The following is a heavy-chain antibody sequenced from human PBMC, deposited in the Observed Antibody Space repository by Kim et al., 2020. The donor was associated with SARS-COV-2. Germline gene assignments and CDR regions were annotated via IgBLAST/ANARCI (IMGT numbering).Heavy chain of an antibody. D-gene: IGHD3-10*01. CDR3: ARRGVRGVIGFDP. Sequence: NPYSKSRVTVSVDKCKNQFSLKMSSVTATDTAVYYCARRGVRGVIGFDPWGQGTLVTVSS. J-gene: IGHJ5*02. V-gene: IGHV4-39*01.